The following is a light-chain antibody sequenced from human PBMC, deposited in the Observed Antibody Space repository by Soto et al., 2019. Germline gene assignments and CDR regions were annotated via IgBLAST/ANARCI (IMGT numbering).Light chain of an antibody. CDR3: QQFDHLPMYT. CDR1: PDISKS. V-gene: IGKV1-33*01. Sequence: DIQMTQSPSSLSASVGDRVTITCQASPDISKSLNWYHQKPGKAPKLLIYDASTLETGVPSRFSGSGSGTDFTFTISSLQPDDIATYDCQQFDHLPMYTLGQGTQLEIK. J-gene: IGKJ2*01. CDR2: DAS.